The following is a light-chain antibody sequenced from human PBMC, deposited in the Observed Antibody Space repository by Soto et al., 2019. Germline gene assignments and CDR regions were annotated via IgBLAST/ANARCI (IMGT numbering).Light chain of an antibody. CDR1: QSVSSN. CDR2: GAS. J-gene: IGKJ2*01. CDR3: QQYNNSPPT. Sequence: EIVMTQSPATLSVSPGERATLSCRASQSVSSNLAWYQQKPGQAPSLLIYGASTRATGIPARFSGSGSGTEFTLTISSLQSEDFAVYYCQQYNNSPPTFGQGTKLEIK. V-gene: IGKV3-15*01.